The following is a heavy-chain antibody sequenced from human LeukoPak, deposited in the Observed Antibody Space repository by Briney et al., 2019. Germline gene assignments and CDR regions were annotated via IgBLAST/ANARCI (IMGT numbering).Heavy chain of an antibody. CDR1: GGSISSYY. D-gene: IGHD3-9*01. V-gene: IGHV4-59*01. CDR2: IYYSGST. J-gene: IGHJ3*02. CDR3: ARSRIRYFDWLSPDAFDI. Sequence: SETLSLTCTVSGGSISSYYWSWIRQPPGKGLEWIGYIYYSGSTNYNPSLKSRVTISVDTSKNQFSLKLSSATAADTAVYYCARSRIRYFDWLSPDAFDIWGQGTMVTVSS.